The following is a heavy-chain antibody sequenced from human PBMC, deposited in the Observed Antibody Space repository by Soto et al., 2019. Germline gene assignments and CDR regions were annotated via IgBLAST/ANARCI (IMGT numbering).Heavy chain of an antibody. D-gene: IGHD6-19*01. CDR3: ARVRQWPVAPYYYYGMDV. J-gene: IGHJ6*02. CDR2: IHHSGST. V-gene: IGHV4-31*03. CDR1: GGSISSGGYY. Sequence: PSETLSLTCTVSGGSISSGGYYWSWIRQHPGKGLEYIGYIHHSGSTYYKPSLKSRVTISVDTSKNQFSLKLTSVTAADTAVYYCARVRQWPVAPYYYYGMDVWGQGTAVTVSS.